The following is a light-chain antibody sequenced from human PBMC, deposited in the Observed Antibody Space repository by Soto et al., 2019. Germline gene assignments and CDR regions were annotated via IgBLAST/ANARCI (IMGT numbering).Light chain of an antibody. CDR3: SSYTRDKTVL. CDR1: STDVGGYNY. Sequence: QSALTQPASVSGSPGQSITISCTGSSTDVGGYNYVSWHQQHPGKAPKLMIFDVTKRPSGVSNRFSGSKSGDTASLTISGLQAEDEADYYCSSYTRDKTVLFGGGTQLTVL. CDR2: DVT. V-gene: IGLV2-14*03. J-gene: IGLJ2*01.